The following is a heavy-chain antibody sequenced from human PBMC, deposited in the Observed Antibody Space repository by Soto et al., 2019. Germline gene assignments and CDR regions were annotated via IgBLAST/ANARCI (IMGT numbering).Heavy chain of an antibody. CDR2: ISYDGSNK. CDR1: GFTFSSYG. CDR3: AKPILKGYCSGGSCYSLDY. Sequence: PLRLSCAASGFTFSSYGMHWVRQAPGKGLEWVAVISYDGSNKYYADSVKGRFTISRDNSKNTLYLQMNSLRAEDTAVYYCAKPILKGYCSGGSCYSLDYWGQGTLVTVSS. D-gene: IGHD2-15*01. V-gene: IGHV3-30*18. J-gene: IGHJ4*02.